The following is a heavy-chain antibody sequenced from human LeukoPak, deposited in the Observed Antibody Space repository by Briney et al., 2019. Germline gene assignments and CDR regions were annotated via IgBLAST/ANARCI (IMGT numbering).Heavy chain of an antibody. CDR2: IWYDGSNR. D-gene: IGHD3-22*01. J-gene: IGHJ4*02. CDR1: GFTFSSYA. V-gene: IGHV3-33*08. Sequence: PGGSLRLSCTASGFTFSSYAMNWVRQAPGKGLEWVALIWYDGSNRYYVDSVKGRFTISRDNSKKTVYLQMNSLRAEDTAVYYCARDPSWLGYFDYWGQGTLVTVSS. CDR3: ARDPSWLGYFDY.